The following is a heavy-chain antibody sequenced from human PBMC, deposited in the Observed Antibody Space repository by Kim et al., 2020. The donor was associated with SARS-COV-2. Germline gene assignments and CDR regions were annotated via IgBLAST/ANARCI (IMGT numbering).Heavy chain of an antibody. D-gene: IGHD2-15*01. CDR2: GMT. CDR3: AREILAAFDI. Sequence: GMTCYNPSLKSRVTISVDTSKNQFSLKLSSVTAADTAVYYCAREILAAFDIWGQGTMVTVSS. J-gene: IGHJ3*02. V-gene: IGHV4-31*02.